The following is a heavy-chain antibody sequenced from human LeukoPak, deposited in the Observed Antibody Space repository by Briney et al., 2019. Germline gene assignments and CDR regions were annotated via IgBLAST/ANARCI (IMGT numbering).Heavy chain of an antibody. J-gene: IGHJ6*03. CDR1: GGSISSYY. V-gene: IGHV4-4*07. D-gene: IGHD4-11*01. CDR2: IYTSGST. Sequence: KPSETLSLTCTVSGGSISSYYWSWIRQPAGKGLEWIGRIYTSGSTNYNPSLKSRVTMSVDTSKDQFSLKLSSVTAADTAVYYCAREEVSNYDDYYYYVDVWGKGTTVTVSS. CDR3: AREEVSNYDDYYYYVDV.